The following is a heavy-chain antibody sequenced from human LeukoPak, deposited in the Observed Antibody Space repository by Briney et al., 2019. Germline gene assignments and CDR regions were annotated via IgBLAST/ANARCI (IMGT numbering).Heavy chain of an antibody. D-gene: IGHD6-13*01. Sequence: MSSETLSLTCTVSGGSISSYYWSWIRQPPGKGLEWIGYIYYSGSTNYNPSLKSRVTISVDTSKNQFSLKLSSVTAADTAVYYCARVGYSSSWYDSYYYYYMDVWGKGTTVTISS. CDR2: IYYSGST. CDR3: ARVGYSSSWYDSYYYYYMDV. V-gene: IGHV4-59*01. J-gene: IGHJ6*03. CDR1: GGSISSYY.